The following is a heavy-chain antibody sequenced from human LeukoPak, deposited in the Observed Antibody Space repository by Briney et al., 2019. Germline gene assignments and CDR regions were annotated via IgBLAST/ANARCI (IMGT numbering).Heavy chain of an antibody. CDR1: GGSISSSNYY. CDR2: IYCSGST. V-gene: IGHV4-39*01. J-gene: IGHJ3*02. CDR3: ARQADLDAFDI. Sequence: PSETLSLTCTVSGGSISSSNYYWGWIRQPPGKGLKWIGSIYCSGSTYYTPSLKSPVTISVATSKNHFSLKPISVTAAVTAVYYCARQADLDAFDIWGEGTMVTVFS.